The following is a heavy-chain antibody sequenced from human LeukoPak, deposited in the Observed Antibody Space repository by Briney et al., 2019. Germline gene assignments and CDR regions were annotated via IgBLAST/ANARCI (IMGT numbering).Heavy chain of an antibody. CDR1: GYTFTGYN. CDR3: ARHFSGTVIDY. D-gene: IGHD3-10*01. CDR2: INPNSGGT. V-gene: IGHV1-2*02. J-gene: IGHJ4*02. Sequence: ASVKVSYKASGYTFTGYNMHWVRQAPGQGLEWMGWINPNSGGTNFAQKFQGRVTMIRDTSISTAYMELSRLTSDDTAVYYCARHFSGTVIDYWGQGTLVTVSS.